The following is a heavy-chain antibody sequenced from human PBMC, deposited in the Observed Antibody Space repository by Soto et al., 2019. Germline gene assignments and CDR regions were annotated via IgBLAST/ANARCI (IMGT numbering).Heavy chain of an antibody. V-gene: IGHV1-69*06. D-gene: IGHD1-26*01. CDR1: GSTFNNFA. Sequence: QVVLWQSGAEVKEPGSSVRVSCQVSGSTFNNFAFSWVRQAPGHGPEGMGGIVVISNTAEYSQRFQDRGTITADTSTNTLYIELGSLTVEDTAVYYCARAIKRWEVHYYFDFWGQGTLVTVSS. CDR3: ARAIKRWEVHYYFDF. CDR2: IVVISNTA. J-gene: IGHJ4*02.